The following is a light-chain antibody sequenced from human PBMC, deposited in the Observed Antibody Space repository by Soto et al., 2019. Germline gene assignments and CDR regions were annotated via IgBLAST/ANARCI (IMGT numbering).Light chain of an antibody. CDR3: QQHSHWPPWT. V-gene: IGKV3-11*01. Sequence: GLKQSPAALSLSPGERATLSCRASQNVRTFLDWYQQKPGRAPRLLIYGASNRATGIPARFSGSGSGTDFTLTISSLEPEDFAVYYCQQHSHWPPWTFGQGTKVDI. CDR1: QNVRTF. J-gene: IGKJ1*01. CDR2: GAS.